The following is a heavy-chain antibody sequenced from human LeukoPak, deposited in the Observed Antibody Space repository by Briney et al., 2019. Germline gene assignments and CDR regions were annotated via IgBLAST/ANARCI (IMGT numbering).Heavy chain of an antibody. CDR1: GFTFSSYW. CDR3: AREPVAAAGTYHDY. J-gene: IGHJ4*02. CDR2: ISSSSSYM. V-gene: IGHV3-21*01. D-gene: IGHD6-13*01. Sequence: GGSLSLSCAASGFTFSSYWMSWVRQAPGKGLEWVSSISSSSSYMYYADSVKGRFTISRDNAKNSLYLQMNSLRAEDTAVYYCAREPVAAAGTYHDYWGQGTLVTVSS.